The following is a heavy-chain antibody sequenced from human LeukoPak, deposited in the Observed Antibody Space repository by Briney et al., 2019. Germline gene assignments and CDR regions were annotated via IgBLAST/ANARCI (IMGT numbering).Heavy chain of an antibody. Sequence: SETLSLTCAVYGGSFSGYYWSWIRQPPGKGLEWIGYIYYSVSTNYNPSLKSRVTISVDTSKNQFSLNLYSVTAADTAVYYCARDYGGAFDIWGQGTMVTVSS. CDR2: IYYSVST. CDR1: GGSFSGYY. D-gene: IGHD4-23*01. V-gene: IGHV4-59*01. CDR3: ARDYGGAFDI. J-gene: IGHJ3*02.